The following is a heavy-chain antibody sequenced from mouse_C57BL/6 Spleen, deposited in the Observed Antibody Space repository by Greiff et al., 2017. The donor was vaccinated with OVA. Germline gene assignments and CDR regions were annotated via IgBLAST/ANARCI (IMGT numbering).Heavy chain of an antibody. D-gene: IGHD4-1*01. CDR2: IHPNSGST. Sequence: QVQLQQPGAELVKPGASVKLSCKASGYTFTSYWMHWVKQRPGQGLEWIGMIHPNSGSTNYNEKFKSKATLTVDKSSSTAYMQLSSLTSEDSAVYYCARWELGRAMDYWGQGTSVTVSS. V-gene: IGHV1-64*01. J-gene: IGHJ4*01. CDR3: ARWELGRAMDY. CDR1: GYTFTSYW.